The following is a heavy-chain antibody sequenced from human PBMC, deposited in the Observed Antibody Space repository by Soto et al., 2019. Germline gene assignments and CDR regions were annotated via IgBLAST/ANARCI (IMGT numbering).Heavy chain of an antibody. CDR2: IFSSGTT. CDR3: ARVPSPFDYYYAMDV. Sequence: NPSETPSLTCTVSGDSISSGNKYWSWIRQAPGKGLEWIGYIFSSGTTYYNPSLKSRLTMSLDTSQNQFSLRLASVTDADSAVYYCARVPSPFDYYYAMDVWGQGTTVTVSS. D-gene: IGHD3-16*01. CDR1: GDSISSGNKY. J-gene: IGHJ6*02. V-gene: IGHV4-30-4*01.